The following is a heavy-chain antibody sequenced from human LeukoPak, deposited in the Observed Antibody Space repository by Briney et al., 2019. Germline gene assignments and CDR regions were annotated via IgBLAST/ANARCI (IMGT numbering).Heavy chain of an antibody. D-gene: IGHD4-17*01. Sequence: PGGSLRLSCAASGFTFRSYGMHWVRQAPGKGLEWVAVIHYDGSNKYYADSVKGRFTISRDNSKNTLYVQMNSLRAEDTAVYYCARDPTTVTTPRWFDPWGQGTLVTVSS. CDR2: IHYDGSNK. J-gene: IGHJ5*02. CDR3: ARDPTTVTTPRWFDP. CDR1: GFTFRSYG. V-gene: IGHV3-30*02.